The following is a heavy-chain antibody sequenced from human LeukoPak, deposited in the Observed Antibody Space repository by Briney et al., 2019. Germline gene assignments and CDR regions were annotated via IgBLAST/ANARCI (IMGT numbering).Heavy chain of an antibody. V-gene: IGHV1-18*01. D-gene: IGHD7-27*01. J-gene: IGHJ3*02. CDR1: GYTFTTYG. CDR3: ARSLLTAPARDAFDI. CDR2: VSDYNGNT. Sequence: ASVKDSSMESGYTFTTYGFSWVGPALRERGEWMGWVSDYNGNTNYTQKLQGRVTMTTDTSANTAYMALASMRSDDTAVYYCARSLLTAPARDAFDIWCGGRMVTVAS.